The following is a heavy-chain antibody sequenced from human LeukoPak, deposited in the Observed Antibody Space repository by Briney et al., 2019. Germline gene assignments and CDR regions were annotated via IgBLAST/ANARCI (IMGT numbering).Heavy chain of an antibody. CDR1: GGSISSGGYY. Sequence: KPSQTLSLTCTVSGGSISSGGYYWRWIRQHPGKGLEWIGYIYYSGSTYYNPSLKSRVTISVDTSKNQFSLKLSSVTAADTAVYYCARGVWEGAISLALDYWGQGTLVTVSS. D-gene: IGHD1-26*01. CDR3: ARGVWEGAISLALDY. J-gene: IGHJ4*02. CDR2: IYYSGST. V-gene: IGHV4-31*03.